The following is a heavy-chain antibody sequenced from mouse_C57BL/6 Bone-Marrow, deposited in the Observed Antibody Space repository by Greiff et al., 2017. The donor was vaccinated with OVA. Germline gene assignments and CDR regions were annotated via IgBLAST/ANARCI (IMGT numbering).Heavy chain of an antibody. J-gene: IGHJ4*01. D-gene: IGHD1-1*01. CDR2: INPSNGGT. V-gene: IGHV1-53*01. CDR1: GYTFTSYW. CDR3: AGVGYYGSSYVDAMDY. Sequence: VQLQQPGTELVKPGASVKLSCKASGYTFTSYWMHWVKQRPGQGLEWIGNINPSNGGTNYNEKFKSKATLTVDTSSSTAYMQLSSLTSEDAAVYYCAGVGYYGSSYVDAMDYWGQGTSVTVSS.